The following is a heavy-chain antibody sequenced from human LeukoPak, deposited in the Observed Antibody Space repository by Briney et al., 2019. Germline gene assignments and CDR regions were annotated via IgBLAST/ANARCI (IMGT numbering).Heavy chain of an antibody. CDR3: AKDIAAAGTSERNDY. V-gene: IGHV3-33*06. CDR2: IWYDGSNK. D-gene: IGHD6-13*01. Sequence: GGSLRLSCAASGFTFSSYGMHWVRQAPGKGLEWVAVIWYDGSNKYYADSVKGRFTIPRDNSKNTLYLQMNSLRAEDTAVYYCAKDIAAAGTSERNDYWGQGTLVTVSS. CDR1: GFTFSSYG. J-gene: IGHJ4*02.